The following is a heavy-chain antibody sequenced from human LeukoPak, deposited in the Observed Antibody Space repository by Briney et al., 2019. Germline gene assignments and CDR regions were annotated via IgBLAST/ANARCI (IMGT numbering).Heavy chain of an antibody. J-gene: IGHJ5*02. V-gene: IGHV1-2*02. CDR3: ARDNSVGDIAWWFDP. Sequence: ASVKVSCKASGYTFTGYYMQWVRQAPGQGLEWMGWINPNSGGTNYAQKFQGRVTMTRDMSTTTDYMELSSLRSEDTAVYYCARDNSVGDIAWWFDPWGQGTLVTVSS. CDR2: INPNSGGT. CDR1: GYTFTGYY. D-gene: IGHD3-16*02.